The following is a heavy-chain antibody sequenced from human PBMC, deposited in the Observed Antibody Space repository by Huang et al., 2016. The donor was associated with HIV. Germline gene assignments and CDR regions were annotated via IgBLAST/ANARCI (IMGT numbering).Heavy chain of an antibody. CDR2: IDTDKSDT. CDR1: GYTFTNFA. D-gene: IGHD3-10*02. Sequence: QVQLVQSGAEVKKPGASVKVSCKASGYTFTNFAMHWVRQAPGQRLEWMGWIDTDKSDTRYSQRFQGRLTITRDTAASTAYMEPSSLRSEDTAVYYCARDPHVFVAGPFFDCWGQGTLVTVSS. J-gene: IGHJ4*02. CDR3: ARDPHVFVAGPFFDC. V-gene: IGHV1-3*04.